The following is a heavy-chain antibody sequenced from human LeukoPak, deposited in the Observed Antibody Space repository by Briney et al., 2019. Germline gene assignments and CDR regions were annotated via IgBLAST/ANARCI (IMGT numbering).Heavy chain of an antibody. Sequence: ASVKVSCKASGYTFTGYYMHWVRQAPGQGLEWMGWINPNSGGTNYAQKFQGRVTMTRDTSISTAHMELSRLRSDDTAVYYCARVTIFGVVHEDYWGQGTLVTVSS. D-gene: IGHD3-3*01. CDR1: GYTFTGYY. J-gene: IGHJ4*02. CDR3: ARVTIFGVVHEDY. CDR2: INPNSGGT. V-gene: IGHV1-2*02.